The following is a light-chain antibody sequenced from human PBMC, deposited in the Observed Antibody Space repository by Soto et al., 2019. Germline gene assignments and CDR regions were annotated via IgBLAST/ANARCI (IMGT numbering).Light chain of an antibody. J-gene: IGKJ2*01. CDR1: QSVLYISHNKNH. CDR3: QQYYSIPFI. V-gene: IGKV4-1*01. CDR2: GAS. Sequence: DFVMTQAPDSLAVSLGERATINCKSSQSVLYISHNKNHLGWFQQKPGHPPKLLIYGASFRPSGVPDRFSGSGSGTDFTLTISSLQAEDVAVYYCQQYYSIPFIFGQGTKLEI.